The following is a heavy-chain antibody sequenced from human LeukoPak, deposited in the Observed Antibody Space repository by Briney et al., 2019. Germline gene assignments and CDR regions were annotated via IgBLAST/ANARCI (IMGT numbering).Heavy chain of an antibody. CDR3: ARAPPYYYGSGSYYYYYYYMDV. CDR2: IDHTGST. Sequence: SETLSLTCSVSGDSISMHYWSWIRQPPGKGLEWIGYIDHTGSTNYDPSLNSRVTISVDTSKNQFSLKLSSVTAADTAVYYCARAPPYYYGSGSYYYYYYYMDVWGKGTTVTISS. J-gene: IGHJ6*03. CDR1: GDSISMHY. V-gene: IGHV4-59*11. D-gene: IGHD3-10*01.